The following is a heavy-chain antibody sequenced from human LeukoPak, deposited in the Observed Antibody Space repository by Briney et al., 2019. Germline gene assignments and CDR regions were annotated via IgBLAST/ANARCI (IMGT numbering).Heavy chain of an antibody. Sequence: PGGSLRLSCVVSGFIFSSYGMHWVRQAPGKGLEWVAVISSDGSIKYYADSVKGRFTISRDNSKNTLYLQMNSLRADDTAVYYCANENYYGSGSYLDYWGQGTLVTVSS. CDR3: ANENYYGSGSYLDY. D-gene: IGHD3-10*01. CDR1: GFIFSSYG. J-gene: IGHJ4*02. CDR2: ISSDGSIK. V-gene: IGHV3-30*18.